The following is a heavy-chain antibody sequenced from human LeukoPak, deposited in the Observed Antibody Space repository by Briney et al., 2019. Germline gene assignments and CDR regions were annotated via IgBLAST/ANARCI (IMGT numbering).Heavy chain of an antibody. V-gene: IGHV4-39*01. CDR3: ATDYGRYFDY. D-gene: IGHD4-17*01. J-gene: IGHJ4*02. Sequence: SETLSLTCTVSGGSISSSSYYWGWIRQPPGKGLEWIGSIYYSGSNYYNPSLKSRVTISVDTSKNQFSLKLSSVIAADTAVYYCATDYGRYFDYWGQGTLVTVSS. CDR1: GGSISSSSYY. CDR2: IYYSGSN.